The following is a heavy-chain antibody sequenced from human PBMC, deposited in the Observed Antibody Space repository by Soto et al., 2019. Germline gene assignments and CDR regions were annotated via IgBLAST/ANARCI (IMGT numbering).Heavy chain of an antibody. Sequence: GGSLRLSCAASGFTFSSYAMSWVRQAPGKGLEWVSAISGSGGSTYYADSVKGRFTISRDNSKNTLYLQMNSLRAEDTAVYYCAKSAGQQLVTTPYYYYGMDVWGQGTTVTVSS. V-gene: IGHV3-23*01. CDR3: AKSAGQQLVTTPYYYYGMDV. CDR2: ISGSGGST. J-gene: IGHJ6*02. CDR1: GFTFSSYA. D-gene: IGHD6-13*01.